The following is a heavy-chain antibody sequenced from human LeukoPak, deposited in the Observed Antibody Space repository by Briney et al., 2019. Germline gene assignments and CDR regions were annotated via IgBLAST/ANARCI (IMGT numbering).Heavy chain of an antibody. D-gene: IGHD6-19*01. V-gene: IGHV4-59*08. J-gene: IGHJ5*02. CDR1: GGSFSGYY. Sequence: SETLSLTCAVYGGSFSGYYWSWIRQPPGKRLEWIGYIFYSGSTYYNPSLKSRVTISVDTSKNQYSLKLSSVTAADTAVYYCARLSRAVAGPIDPWGQGTLVTVSS. CDR3: ARLSRAVAGPIDP. CDR2: IFYSGST.